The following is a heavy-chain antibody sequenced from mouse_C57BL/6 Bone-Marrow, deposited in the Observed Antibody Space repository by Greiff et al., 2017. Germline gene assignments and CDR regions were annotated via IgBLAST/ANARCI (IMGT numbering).Heavy chain of an antibody. Sequence: QVQLQQPGAELVKPGASVKMSCKASGYTFTSYWITWVKQRPGQGLEWIGDIYPGSGSTNYNEKFKSKSTLTVDTSSSTAYMQLSSLTSEDSAVYYCARPPSYGSSSHDSYAMDYWGQGTSVTFSS. CDR2: IYPGSGST. CDR1: GYTFTSYW. CDR3: ARPPSYGSSSHDSYAMDY. D-gene: IGHD1-1*01. V-gene: IGHV1-55*01. J-gene: IGHJ4*01.